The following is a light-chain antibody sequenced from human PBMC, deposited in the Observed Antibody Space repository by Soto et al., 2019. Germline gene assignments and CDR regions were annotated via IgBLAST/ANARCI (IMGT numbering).Light chain of an antibody. J-gene: IGKJ4*01. CDR3: QQCAHSPLT. CDR2: DAS. CDR1: QSVGNNY. V-gene: IGKV3-20*01. Sequence: EIVLTQSPGTLSLSPGERATLSCRVSQSVGNNYLAWFQQKPGQAPRLLIYDASSRATGIPDRFSGSGSGTDFTLTISRLEPEDFAVYYCQQCAHSPLTFGGGTKVEIK.